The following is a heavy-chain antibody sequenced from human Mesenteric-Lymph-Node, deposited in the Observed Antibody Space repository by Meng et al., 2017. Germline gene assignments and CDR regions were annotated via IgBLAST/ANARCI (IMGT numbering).Heavy chain of an antibody. V-gene: IGHV4-34*01. CDR3: ARETNVVVVGAIRGRRKYYFDY. CDR1: GESLSDFY. D-gene: IGHD2-21*01. J-gene: IGHJ4*02. CDR2: VNHSGNT. Sequence: GSLRLSCAVYGESLSDFYWSWIRQSPGKGLEWIGEVNHSGNTKYHPSPKSRITIAVDTSKNQFSLKLTSVTAADTAVYYCARETNVVVVGAIRGRRKYYFDYWGQGMLVTVSS.